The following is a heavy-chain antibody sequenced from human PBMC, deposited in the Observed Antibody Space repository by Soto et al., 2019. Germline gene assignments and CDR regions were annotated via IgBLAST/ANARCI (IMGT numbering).Heavy chain of an antibody. Sequence: GGSLRLSCAASGFTFSSYWMSWVRQAPGKGLEWVANIKQDGSEKYYVDSVKGRFTISRDNAKNSLYLQMNSLRAEDTAVYYCARDNVVAVVAATLSDNWFDPWGQGTLVTVSS. CDR2: IKQDGSEK. J-gene: IGHJ5*02. D-gene: IGHD2-15*01. CDR3: ARDNVVAVVAATLSDNWFDP. V-gene: IGHV3-7*05. CDR1: GFTFSSYW.